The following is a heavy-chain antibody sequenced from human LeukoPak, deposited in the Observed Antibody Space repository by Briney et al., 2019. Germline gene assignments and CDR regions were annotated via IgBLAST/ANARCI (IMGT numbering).Heavy chain of an antibody. V-gene: IGHV4-34*01. J-gene: IGHJ4*02. CDR1: GESFSGYY. Sequence: SETLSLTCAVYGESFSGYYWSWIRQPPGKGLEWIGEINHSGSTNYNSSLKSRVTISVDTSKSHFSLNLSSVTAADTAVYYCARAFKRGYSYGYYFDYWGQGTLVTVSS. D-gene: IGHD5-18*01. CDR2: INHSGST. CDR3: ARAFKRGYSYGYYFDY.